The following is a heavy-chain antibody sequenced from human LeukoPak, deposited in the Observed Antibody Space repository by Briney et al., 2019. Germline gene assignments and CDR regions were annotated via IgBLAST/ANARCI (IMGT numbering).Heavy chain of an antibody. D-gene: IGHD1-1*01. CDR1: GGSISSGGYY. Sequence: PSETLSLTCTVSGGSISSGGYYWSWIRQHPGKGLEWIGYIYYSGSTYYNPSLKSRVTISVDTSKNQFSLKLSSVTAADTAVYYCARQPMPRSTFDYWGQGTLVTVSS. V-gene: IGHV4-31*03. J-gene: IGHJ4*02. CDR2: IYYSGST. CDR3: ARQPMPRSTFDY.